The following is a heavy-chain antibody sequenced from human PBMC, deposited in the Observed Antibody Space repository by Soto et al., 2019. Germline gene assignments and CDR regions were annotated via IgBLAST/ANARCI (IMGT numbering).Heavy chain of an antibody. D-gene: IGHD6-6*01. CDR2: ISAYNGNT. J-gene: IGHJ6*02. CDR1: GYTFTSYG. V-gene: IGHV1-18*04. Sequence: QVQLVQSGAEVKKPGASVKVSCKASGYTFTSYGISWVRQAPGQGLEWMGWISAYNGNTNDAQKLQGRVTMTTDTSTSTASMELRSLRSDDAAVYYCARPRGSSPITLSYYSYYGMDVWGQGTTVTVSS. CDR3: ARPRGSSPITLSYYSYYGMDV.